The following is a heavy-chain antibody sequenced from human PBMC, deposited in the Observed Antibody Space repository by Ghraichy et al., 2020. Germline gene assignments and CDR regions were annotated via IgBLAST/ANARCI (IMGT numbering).Heavy chain of an antibody. J-gene: IGHJ6*02. D-gene: IGHD6-19*01. Sequence: SQTLSLTCTVSGGSISSGGYYWSWIRQHPGKGLEWIGYIYYSGSTYYNPSLKSRVTISVDTSKNQFSLKLSSVTAADTAVYYCARDPSSGWSYYGMDVWGQGTTVTVSS. CDR3: ARDPSSGWSYYGMDV. CDR2: IYYSGST. V-gene: IGHV4-31*02. CDR1: GGSISSGGYY.